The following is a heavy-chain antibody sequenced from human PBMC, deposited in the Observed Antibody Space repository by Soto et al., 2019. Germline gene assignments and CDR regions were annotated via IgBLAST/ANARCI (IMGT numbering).Heavy chain of an antibody. CDR1: GYTFSNYG. CDR2: ISAYNGNT. Sequence: QVQLVQSGAEVKKPGASVKVSCKASGYTFSNYGFSWVRQAPGQRLEWMGWISAYNGNTNYALKVQGRVTMTTDTSTGTAYMELRSLRSDDTAVYYCASSFTSSQWRYGMDVWGQGTTVTVSS. CDR3: ASSFTSSQWRYGMDV. D-gene: IGHD2-2*01. V-gene: IGHV1-18*01. J-gene: IGHJ6*02.